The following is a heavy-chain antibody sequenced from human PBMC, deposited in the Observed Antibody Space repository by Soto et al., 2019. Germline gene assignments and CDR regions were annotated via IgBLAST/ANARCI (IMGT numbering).Heavy chain of an antibody. CDR3: ASHTPAISISDH. D-gene: IGHD2-15*01. CDR1: GGSISSSSYY. V-gene: IGHV4-39*01. Sequence: QLQLQESGPGLVKSSETLSLTCTVSGGSISSSSYYWGCIRQPPGKGLAWIGSIYYNGSTYYNPSIKSRVTISVAPYMNQFSLKLSSVTASYTAVYYCASHTPAISISDHWGQGTLVTVSS. CDR2: IYYNGST. J-gene: IGHJ4*02.